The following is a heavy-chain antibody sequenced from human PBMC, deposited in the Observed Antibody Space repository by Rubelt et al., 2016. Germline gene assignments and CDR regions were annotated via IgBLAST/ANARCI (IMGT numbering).Heavy chain of an antibody. J-gene: IGHJ4*02. CDR2: IYHSGST. D-gene: IGHD3-22*01. V-gene: IGHV4-4*02. Sequence: GKGLEWIGEIYHSGSTYYNPSLKSRVTISVDTSKNQFSLKLSSVTAADTAVYYCASRGYDSSGNIWGQGTLVTVSS. CDR3: ASRGYDSSGNI.